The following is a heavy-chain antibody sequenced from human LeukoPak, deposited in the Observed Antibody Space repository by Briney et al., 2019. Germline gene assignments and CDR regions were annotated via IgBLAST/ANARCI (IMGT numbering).Heavy chain of an antibody. J-gene: IGHJ1*01. CDR2: IREDGGDI. V-gene: IGHV3-7*01. Sequence: GGSLRLSCAASGFTFTNYWMSWVRQAPGKGPEWVAMIREDGGDIYYVGSVKGRFTISRDNAKNSLFLQMNSLRAEDTAVYYCVRDRASGSSQHHKFFEHWGQGTLVTVSS. CDR1: GFTFTNYW. D-gene: IGHD1-26*01. CDR3: VRDRASGSSQHHKFFEH.